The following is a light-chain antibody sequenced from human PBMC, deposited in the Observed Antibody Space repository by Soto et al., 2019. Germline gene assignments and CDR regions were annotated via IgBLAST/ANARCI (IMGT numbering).Light chain of an antibody. CDR2: GAS. J-gene: IGKJ1*01. CDR3: QQYGSSCTWT. Sequence: EIVMTQSPATLSVSPGERATLSCRASQSFSTYLAWYQQKPGQAPRLLIYGASTRVSGIPARFSGSGSGTEFTLTLSSLQSEDFAVYYCQQYGSSCTWTFGQGTKVEIK. V-gene: IGKV3-15*01. CDR1: QSFSTY.